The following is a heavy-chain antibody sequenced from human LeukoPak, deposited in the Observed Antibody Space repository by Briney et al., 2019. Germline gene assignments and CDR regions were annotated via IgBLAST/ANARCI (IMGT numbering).Heavy chain of an antibody. CDR3: ATAPRVHGDN. CDR2: ISYDGSNK. V-gene: IGHV3-30*03. CDR1: GFTFSSYA. J-gene: IGHJ4*02. Sequence: GGSLRLSCAASGFTFSSYAMHWVRQAPGKGLEWVAVISYDGSNKYYADSVKGRFTISRDNSKNTLYLQMNSLRVEDTAVYYCATAPRVHGDNWGQGTLVTVSS.